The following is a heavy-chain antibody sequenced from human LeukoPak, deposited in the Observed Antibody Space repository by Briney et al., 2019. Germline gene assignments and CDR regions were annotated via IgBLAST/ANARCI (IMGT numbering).Heavy chain of an antibody. V-gene: IGHV3-30-3*01. CDR1: GFTFRSHA. J-gene: IGHJ4*02. D-gene: IGHD2/OR15-2a*01. Sequence: GGSLRLSCAASGFTFRSHAIHWVRQAPGKGLEWVAFISYDGVVQSYADSVKGRFTLSRDNSQNTLYLQVSSLRADDTAIYFCARDMSEKYSIDYWGQGTLVTVSS. CDR3: ARDMSEKYSIDY. CDR2: ISYDGVVQ.